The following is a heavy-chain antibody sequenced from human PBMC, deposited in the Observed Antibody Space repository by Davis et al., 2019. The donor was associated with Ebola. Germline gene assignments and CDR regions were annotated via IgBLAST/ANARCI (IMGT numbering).Heavy chain of an antibody. D-gene: IGHD5-18*01. CDR3: AREGSAYSYGWDYFDY. CDR1: GDSVSSNSAA. J-gene: IGHJ4*02. CDR2: TYYRSKWYN. V-gene: IGHV6-1*01. Sequence: SCAISGDSVSSNSAAWNWIRQSPSRGLEWLGRTYYRSKWYNDYAVSVKSRITINPDTSKNQFSLQLTSVTPEDTAVYYCAREGSAYSYGWDYFDYWGQGTLVTVSS.